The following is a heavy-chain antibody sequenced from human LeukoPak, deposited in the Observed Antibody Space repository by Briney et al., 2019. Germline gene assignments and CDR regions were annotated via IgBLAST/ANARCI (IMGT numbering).Heavy chain of an antibody. CDR2: IYWDDDK. J-gene: IGHJ5*02. Sequence: SGPTLVNPTQTLTLTCSFSGFSLSSYGLGVGWIRQPPGKALEWLALIYWDDDKRYNPSLKSRLTITKDTSKNQVVLTMTDMDPVDTATYFCARRPYDSCSGDNCRLGAFAPWGQRTLVTVSS. CDR1: GFSLSSYGLG. V-gene: IGHV2-5*02. D-gene: IGHD2-15*01. CDR3: ARRPYDSCSGDNCRLGAFAP.